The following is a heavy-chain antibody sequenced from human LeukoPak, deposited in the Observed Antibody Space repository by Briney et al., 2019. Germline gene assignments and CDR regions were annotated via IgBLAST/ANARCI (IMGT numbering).Heavy chain of an antibody. Sequence: GGSLRLSCAASGFTFSSYEMNWVRQAPGKGLEWVSYISSSGSTKYYADSVKGRFTISRDNAKNLLYLQMNSLRAEDTAVYYCARDPPNYGVDYWGQGTLVTVSS. D-gene: IGHD4-17*01. CDR1: GFTFSSYE. V-gene: IGHV3-48*03. CDR2: ISSSGSTK. J-gene: IGHJ4*02. CDR3: ARDPPNYGVDY.